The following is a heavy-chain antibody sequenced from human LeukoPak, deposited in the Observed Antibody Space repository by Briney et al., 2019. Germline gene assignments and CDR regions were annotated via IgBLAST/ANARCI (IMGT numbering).Heavy chain of an antibody. CDR1: GGSFSGYY. Sequence: PSETLSLTCAVYGGSFSGYYWSWVRQPPGKGLEWIGEINHSGSTNYNPSLKSRVTISVDTSKNLFSLKLSSVTAADTAVYYCARVEGGQHYDSSGYYYYWGQGTLVTVSS. CDR2: INHSGST. V-gene: IGHV4-34*01. D-gene: IGHD3-22*01. J-gene: IGHJ4*02. CDR3: ARVEGGQHYDSSGYYYY.